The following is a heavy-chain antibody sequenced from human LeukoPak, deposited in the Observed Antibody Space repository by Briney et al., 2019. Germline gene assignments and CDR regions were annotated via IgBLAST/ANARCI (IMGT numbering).Heavy chain of an antibody. CDR1: GXSISSYY. CDR3: ARLHDGYRYGADY. D-gene: IGHD5-18*01. J-gene: IGHJ4*02. CDR2: IYYGGST. V-gene: IGHV4-59*08. Sequence: SETLSLTCTVSGXSISSYYWSWIRQPPGKGLEWIGYIYYGGSTNYNPSLKSRVTISVDTSKNQFSLKLSPVTAADTAVYYCARLHDGYRYGADYWGQGTLVTAS.